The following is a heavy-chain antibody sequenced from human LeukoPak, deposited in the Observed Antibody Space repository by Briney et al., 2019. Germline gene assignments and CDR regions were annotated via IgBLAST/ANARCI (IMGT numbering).Heavy chain of an antibody. V-gene: IGHV3-7*01. D-gene: IGHD2-8*01. CDR2: IKQDESEK. CDR1: GFTFSAHW. CDR3: ARDGQTTLVYYFDF. Sequence: GSLRLSCAASGFTFSAHWMSWVRQAPGKGLEWVANIKQDESEKSYVDSVKGRFTISRDSAKKSLYLQMNSLRPEDTALYYCARDGQTTLVYYFDFWGQGTLVTVSS. J-gene: IGHJ4*02.